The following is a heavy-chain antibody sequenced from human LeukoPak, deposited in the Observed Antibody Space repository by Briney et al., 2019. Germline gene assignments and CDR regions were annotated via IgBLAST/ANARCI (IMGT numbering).Heavy chain of an antibody. V-gene: IGHV4-4*02. Sequence: SGTLSLTCAVSGGSISSSNWWSWVRQPPGKGLEWIGEIYHSGSTNYNPSLKSRVTISVDTSKNQFSLKLSSVTAADTAVYYCARADDFWSGYDYWGQGTLVTVSS. CDR2: IYHSGST. CDR3: ARADDFWSGYDY. D-gene: IGHD3-3*01. CDR1: GGSISSSNW. J-gene: IGHJ4*02.